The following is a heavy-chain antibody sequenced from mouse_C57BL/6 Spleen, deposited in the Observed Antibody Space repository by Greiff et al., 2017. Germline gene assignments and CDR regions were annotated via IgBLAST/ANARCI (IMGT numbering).Heavy chain of an antibody. V-gene: IGHV10-3*01. J-gene: IGHJ4*01. CDR1: GFTFNTYA. CDR2: IRSKSSNYAT. Sequence: EVQLVESGGGLVQPKGSLKLSCAASGFTFNTYAMHWVRQAPGKGLEWVARIRSKSSNYATYYADSVKDRFTISRDDSQSMLYLQMNNLKTEDTAMYYWVRGAWDARPYYAMDYWGQGTSVTVSS. CDR3: VRGAWDARPYYAMDY. D-gene: IGHD4-1*01.